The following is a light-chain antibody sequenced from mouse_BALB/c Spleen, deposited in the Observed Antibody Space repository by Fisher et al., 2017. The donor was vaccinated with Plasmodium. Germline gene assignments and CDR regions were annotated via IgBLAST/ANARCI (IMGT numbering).Light chain of an antibody. CDR3: QQSNSWPLT. V-gene: IGKV5-43*01. CDR1: QTVNNN. Sequence: DIVMTQSPVTLSVTPGDSVCLSCRASQTVNNNLHWYQQKSHESPRLLINYTSQSISGIPSRFSGSGSGTDFTLSINRVETEDFGMYFCQQSNSWPLTFGAGTKLELK. CDR2: YTS. J-gene: IGKJ5*01.